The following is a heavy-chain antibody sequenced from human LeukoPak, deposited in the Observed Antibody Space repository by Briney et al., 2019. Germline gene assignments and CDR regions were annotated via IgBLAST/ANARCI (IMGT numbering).Heavy chain of an antibody. CDR2: IKQDGSET. J-gene: IGHJ4*02. CDR3: ATDFWSGY. Sequence: GGSLRLSCGASGFTFTSHWMSWVRQAPGKGLEWVANIKQDGSETYYVDSVKGRFTISRDNAKSSLYLQMDSLRAEDTAVYYSATDFWSGYWGQGTLVTVSS. CDR1: GFTFTSHW. V-gene: IGHV3-7*01. D-gene: IGHD3-3*01.